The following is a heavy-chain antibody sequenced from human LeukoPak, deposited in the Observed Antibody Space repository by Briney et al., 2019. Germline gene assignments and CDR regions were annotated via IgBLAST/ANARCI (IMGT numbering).Heavy chain of an antibody. V-gene: IGHV4-61*01. Sequence: PSETLSLTCTVSGGSVSSGSYYWSWIRQPPGKGLEWIGYIYYSGSTYYNPSLKSRVTISVDTSKNQFSLKLSSVTAADTAVYYCASTYYYGSGSWYYFDYWGQGTLVTVSS. D-gene: IGHD3-10*01. CDR3: ASTYYYGSGSWYYFDY. J-gene: IGHJ4*02. CDR1: GGSVSSGSYY. CDR2: IYYSGST.